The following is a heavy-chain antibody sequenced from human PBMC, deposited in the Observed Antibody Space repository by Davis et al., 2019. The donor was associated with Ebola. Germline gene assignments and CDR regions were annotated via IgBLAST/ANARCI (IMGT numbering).Heavy chain of an antibody. CDR3: ARGRKLSIAARFDH. D-gene: IGHD6-6*01. V-gene: IGHV4-4*02. J-gene: IGHJ4*02. CDR1: GGSISSSNW. CDR2: IYHSGST. Sequence: SETLSLTCAVSGGSISSSNWWSWVRQPPGKGLEWIGEIYHSGSTNYNPSLKSRVTISVDTSKNQFSLKLSSVTAADTAVYYCARGRKLSIAARFDHWGQGTLVTVSS.